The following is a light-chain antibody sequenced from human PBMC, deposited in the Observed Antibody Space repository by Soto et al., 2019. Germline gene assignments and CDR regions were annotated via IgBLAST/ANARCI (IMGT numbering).Light chain of an antibody. CDR3: QQRSTSIT. CDR1: QSVSSY. J-gene: IGKJ5*01. CDR2: DAS. V-gene: IGKV3-11*01. Sequence: EIVLTQSPATLPLSPGERATLSCRASQSVSSYLAWYQQKPGQAPRLLIYDASNRATGIPARFSGSGSGTDFTLTISSLEPEDFAVYYCQQRSTSITFGQGTRLEIK.